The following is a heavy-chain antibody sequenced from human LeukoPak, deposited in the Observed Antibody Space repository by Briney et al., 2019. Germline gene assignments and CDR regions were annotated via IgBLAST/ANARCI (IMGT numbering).Heavy chain of an antibody. CDR2: ISYDGRNK. CDR3: AKDRSSSWSLDY. J-gene: IGHJ4*02. D-gene: IGHD6-13*01. CDR1: GFTFSSYN. V-gene: IGHV3-30*18. Sequence: PGRSLRLSCAASGFTFSSYNMHWVRKAPGKGLEWVAVISYDGRNKYYADSVKGRYTISRDNSKNTLYLEMNSLKAEDTAVYYCAKDRSSSWSLDYWGQGTLVTVSS.